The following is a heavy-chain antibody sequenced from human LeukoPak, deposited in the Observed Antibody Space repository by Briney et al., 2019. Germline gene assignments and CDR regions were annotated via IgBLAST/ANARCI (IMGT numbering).Heavy chain of an antibody. J-gene: IGHJ4*02. D-gene: IGHD5-18*01. Sequence: GGSLRLSCAASGFTFSSYWMHWVRQAPGKGLVWVSRINTDGSSTSYADSVKGRFTISRDNAKNTLYLQMNSLRTEDTAVYYCAKDRYSYAFEYSDSWGQGTLVTVSP. CDR2: INTDGSST. CDR1: GFTFSSYW. V-gene: IGHV3-74*01. CDR3: AKDRYSYAFEYSDS.